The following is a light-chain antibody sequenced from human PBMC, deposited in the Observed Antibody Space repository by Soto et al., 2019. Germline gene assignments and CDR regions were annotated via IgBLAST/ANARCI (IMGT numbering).Light chain of an antibody. CDR2: DVS. Sequence: QSVLTQPASVSGSPGQSITISCTGTSSDVGGYNYVSWYQQHPGKAPKLMIYDVSNRPSGVSNRFSGYKSGNTASLTISGLQAEDEADYYCSSYTSSIVVFGGGTKLTVL. V-gene: IGLV2-14*01. CDR1: SSDVGGYNY. CDR3: SSYTSSIVV. J-gene: IGLJ2*01.